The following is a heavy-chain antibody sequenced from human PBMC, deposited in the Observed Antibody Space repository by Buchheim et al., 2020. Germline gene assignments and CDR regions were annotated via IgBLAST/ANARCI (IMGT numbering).Heavy chain of an antibody. CDR2: IDGDGSAA. V-gene: IGHV3-74*01. J-gene: IGHJ4*02. D-gene: IGHD4-23*01. CDR3: ARASNSRDYFDS. Sequence: EVQLAESGGGLVQPGQSLRLSCAASGFTVSRYWMHWVRQVPGKGLVWVSRIDGDGSAADYADSVTGRVTVSRDNAKNTVYLQLNSLRVEDTAVYYCARASNSRDYFDSWGQGT. CDR1: GFTVSRYW.